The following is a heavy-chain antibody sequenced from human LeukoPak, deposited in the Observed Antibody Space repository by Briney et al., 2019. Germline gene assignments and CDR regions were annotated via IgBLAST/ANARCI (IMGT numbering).Heavy chain of an antibody. V-gene: IGHV3-11*04. CDR1: GFAFGDYY. CDR3: ARARPTYFDL. CDR2: ISSGSTTI. Sequence: PGGSLRLSCAASGFAFGDYYMAWIRQAPGRGLEWISYISSGSTTIYYADSVKGRFTISRDNAKNSLYLQITSLRAEDTAVYYCARARPTYFDLWGRGTLVTVSS. J-gene: IGHJ2*01.